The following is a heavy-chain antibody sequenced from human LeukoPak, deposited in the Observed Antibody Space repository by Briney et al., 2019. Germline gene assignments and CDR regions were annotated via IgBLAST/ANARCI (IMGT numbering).Heavy chain of an antibody. CDR3: TTGPGNSGY. Sequence: GGSLRLSCVVSGLSFDNAWMSWVRQAPGKGLEWVGRIKSKNVGETTEYAAPVQGRSTISRDDSRNTVYLQMSSLKTEDTGVYYCTTGPGNSGYWGQGTLVTVSS. J-gene: IGHJ4*02. D-gene: IGHD4-23*01. V-gene: IGHV3-15*01. CDR1: GLSFDNAW. CDR2: IKSKNVGETT.